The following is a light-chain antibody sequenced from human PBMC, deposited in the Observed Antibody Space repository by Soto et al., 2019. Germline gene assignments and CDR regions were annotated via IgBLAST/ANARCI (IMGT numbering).Light chain of an antibody. CDR2: AAS. J-gene: IGKJ5*01. CDR3: QQSYSTPIT. V-gene: IGKV1-39*01. Sequence: DIEMTQSPSSLSAPVGDRVTITCRASQGISTDLNWYQQKPGKPPRLLIYAASSLQSGVPSRFSGSGSGTDFTLTISSLQPEDFATYYCQQSYSTPITFGPGTRLEIK. CDR1: QGISTD.